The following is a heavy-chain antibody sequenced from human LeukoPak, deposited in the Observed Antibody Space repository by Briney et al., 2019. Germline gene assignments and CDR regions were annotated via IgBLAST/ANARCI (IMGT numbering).Heavy chain of an antibody. V-gene: IGHV3-23*01. J-gene: IGHJ6*02. CDR2: ISASAGNT. D-gene: IGHD5-12*01. CDR3: AKAYGGYESHYYHYGMDV. CDR1: GFTFSSYA. Sequence: GGSLRLSCAASGFTFSSYAMSWVRQAPGKGLEWVSTISASAGNTYYADSVKGRFTISRDNSKNTVYLQMNSLRADDTAIYYCAKAYGGYESHYYHYGMDVWGQGTTVTVSS.